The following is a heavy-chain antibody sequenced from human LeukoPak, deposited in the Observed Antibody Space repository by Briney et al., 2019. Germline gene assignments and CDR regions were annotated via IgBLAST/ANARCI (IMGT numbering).Heavy chain of an antibody. Sequence: PGGSLRLSCAASGFTFSDYWIRWVRQAPGKGLVWVSRINTDGSITNYADSVKGRFSISRDNAKNTLYLQMNSLRAEDTAVFYCARARGDSSPASRYFDYWGQGILVTVSS. V-gene: IGHV3-74*01. CDR2: INTDGSIT. D-gene: IGHD5-18*01. J-gene: IGHJ4*02. CDR1: GFTFSDYW. CDR3: ARARGDSSPASRYFDY.